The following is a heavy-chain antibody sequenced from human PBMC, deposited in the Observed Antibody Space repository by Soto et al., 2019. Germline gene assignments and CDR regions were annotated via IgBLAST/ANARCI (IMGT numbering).Heavy chain of an antibody. CDR3: AKDESYYDFWSGYYTNAFDI. V-gene: IGHV3-23*01. CDR1: GFTFSSYA. J-gene: IGHJ3*02. Sequence: LRLSCAASGFTFSSYAMSWVRQAPGKGLEWVSAISGSGGSTYYADSVKGRFTISRDNSKNTLYLQMNSLRAEDTAVYYCAKDESYYDFWSGYYTNAFDIWGQGTMVTVSS. D-gene: IGHD3-3*01. CDR2: ISGSGGST.